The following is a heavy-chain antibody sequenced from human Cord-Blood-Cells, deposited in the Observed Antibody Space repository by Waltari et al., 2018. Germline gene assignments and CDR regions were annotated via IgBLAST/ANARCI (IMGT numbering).Heavy chain of an antibody. D-gene: IGHD3-10*01. V-gene: IGHV1-69*01. Sequence: TPAQGLEWMGGINPILGRANYAQKFQGRVTITGDESTSTAYMELSSLRSEDTAVYYCARDRDGAGSYLFDPWGQGTLVTVSS. J-gene: IGHJ5*02. CDR3: ARDRDGAGSYLFDP. CDR2: INPILGRA.